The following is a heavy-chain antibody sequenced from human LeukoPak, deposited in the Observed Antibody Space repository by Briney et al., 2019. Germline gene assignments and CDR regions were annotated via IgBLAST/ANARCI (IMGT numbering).Heavy chain of an antibody. Sequence: GASVKVSCKAPGYTFSKYYIHWVRQAPGQGLEWMGMINPNDGATTNAQRFQGRVTMTRDMSTTPVYMDLRSLRSEDTAVYFCAREQRGVLRGNLGGLFAMYYTYYYMDVWGRGTTVTVSS. D-gene: IGHD2-8*01. J-gene: IGHJ6*03. CDR1: GYTFSKYY. CDR3: AREQRGVLRGNLGGLFAMYYTYYYMDV. V-gene: IGHV1-46*01. CDR2: INPNDGAT.